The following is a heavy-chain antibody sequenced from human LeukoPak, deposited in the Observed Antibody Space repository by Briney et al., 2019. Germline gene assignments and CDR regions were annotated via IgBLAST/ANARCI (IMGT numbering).Heavy chain of an antibody. J-gene: IGHJ5*02. Sequence: PSETLSLTCAVYGGSFSVYYWSWIRQPPGKGLEWIGEINHSGSTNYNPSLKSRVTISVDTSKDQFSLKLSSVTAADTAVYYCARAPIVVVVAATLVGFDPWGQGTLVTVSS. V-gene: IGHV4-34*01. CDR3: ARAPIVVVVAATLVGFDP. CDR2: INHSGST. D-gene: IGHD2-15*01. CDR1: GGSFSVYY.